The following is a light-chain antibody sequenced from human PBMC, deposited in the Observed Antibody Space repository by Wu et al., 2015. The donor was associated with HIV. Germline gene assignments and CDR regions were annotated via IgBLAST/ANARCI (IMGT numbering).Light chain of an antibody. CDR2: GVS. J-gene: IGKJ1*01. CDR1: QPIGNY. Sequence: DIQMTQSPSSLSASVGDRVTVACRASQPIGNYLNWYQLKPGKAPSLLIYGVSSLQSGVPSRFSGSGSGTDFTLTISSLQPEDVATYYCQKYNTAPWTFGQGTKVEFK. CDR3: QKYNTAPWT. V-gene: IGKV1-39*01.